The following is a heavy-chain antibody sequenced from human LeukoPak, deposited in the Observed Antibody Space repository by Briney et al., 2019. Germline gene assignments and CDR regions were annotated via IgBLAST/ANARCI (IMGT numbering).Heavy chain of an antibody. CDR2: ISYDGSNK. D-gene: IGHD2-2*01. J-gene: IGHJ4*02. CDR3: AKDGDIVVVPAAEYYFDY. Sequence: QPGGSLRLSCAASGFTFSSYGMHWVRQAPGKGLEWVAVISYDGSNKYYADSVKGRFTISRDNSKNTLYLQVNSLRAEDTAVYYCAKDGDIVVVPAAEYYFDYWGQGTLVTVSS. CDR1: GFTFSSYG. V-gene: IGHV3-30*18.